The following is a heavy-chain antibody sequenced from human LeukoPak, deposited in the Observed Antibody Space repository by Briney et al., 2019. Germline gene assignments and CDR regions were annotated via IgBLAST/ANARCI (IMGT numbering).Heavy chain of an antibody. CDR3: ARHYYYYYMDV. CDR1: GGSISSYY. Sequence: SETLSLTCTVSGGSISSYYWSWIRQPPGKGLEWIGYIYYSGSTNYNPSLKSRVTISVDTSKNQFSLKLSSVTAADTAVYYCARHYYYYYMDVWGKGTTVTVSS. V-gene: IGHV4-59*01. J-gene: IGHJ6*03. CDR2: IYYSGST.